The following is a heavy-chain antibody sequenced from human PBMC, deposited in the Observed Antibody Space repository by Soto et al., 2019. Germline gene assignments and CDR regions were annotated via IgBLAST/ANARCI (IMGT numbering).Heavy chain of an antibody. CDR2: LSGSGTTT. J-gene: IGHJ3*02. CDR1: GLIFRNFA. Sequence: HPGGSLRLSCAAPGLIFRNFAMSWVRQAPGKGLEWVSTLSGSGTTTYYPESLRGRFTISRDNSKNILYLQMNSLSGEDTAVYYCAKDTLELPRPPNFHIWGQGTMVTVSS. V-gene: IGHV3-23*01. D-gene: IGHD1-26*01. CDR3: AKDTLELPRPPNFHI.